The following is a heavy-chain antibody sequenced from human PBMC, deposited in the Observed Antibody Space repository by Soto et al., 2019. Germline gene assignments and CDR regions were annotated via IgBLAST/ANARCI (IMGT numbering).Heavy chain of an antibody. D-gene: IGHD5-18*01. Sequence: EVQLLESGGGLVQPGGSLRLSCAASGFTFSSYAMSWVRQAPGKGLEWVSAISGSGGSTDYADAVKGRFTISRDNPKNTLYLQMNGLRAEDTAVYYCAKDDGYSYGPIQHWGQGTLVTVSS. CDR3: AKDDGYSYGPIQH. V-gene: IGHV3-23*01. J-gene: IGHJ1*01. CDR1: GFTFSSYA. CDR2: ISGSGGST.